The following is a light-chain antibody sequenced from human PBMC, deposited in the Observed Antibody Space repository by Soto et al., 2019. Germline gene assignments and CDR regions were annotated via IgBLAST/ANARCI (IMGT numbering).Light chain of an antibody. CDR1: QSINRH. Sequence: EIVLTQSPATLSLSPGERATLCLMASQSINRHLAWYRQKPGQAPRLLIYDASNRATGIPARFSGSGSGTDFTLTISSLEPEDFGVYYCQQRSNWPPVTFGGGTKVDIK. CDR2: DAS. V-gene: IGKV3-11*01. J-gene: IGKJ4*01. CDR3: QQRSNWPPVT.